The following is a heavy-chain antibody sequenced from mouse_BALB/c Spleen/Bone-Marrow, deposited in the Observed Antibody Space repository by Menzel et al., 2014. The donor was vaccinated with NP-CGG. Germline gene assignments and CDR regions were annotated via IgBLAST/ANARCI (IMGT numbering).Heavy chain of an antibody. CDR1: GYTFTNYY. J-gene: IGHJ4*01. D-gene: IGHD1-2*01. V-gene: IGHV1S81*02. Sequence: VQLVESGAELVKPGASVKLSCKASGYTFTNYYIYWVKQRPGQGLEWIGGINPSNGGTKFNEKFKNKATLTIDKSSSTAYIQLSSLTSEDSAVYYCSRHYCSTPYYAMDYWGQGTSVTVSS. CDR3: SRHYCSTPYYAMDY. CDR2: INPSNGGT.